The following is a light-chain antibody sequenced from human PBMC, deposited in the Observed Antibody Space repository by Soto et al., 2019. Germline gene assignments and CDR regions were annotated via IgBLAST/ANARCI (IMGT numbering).Light chain of an antibody. CDR3: QQTYRSPLT. CDR2: AAS. CDR1: QSIRVY. V-gene: IGKV1-39*01. J-gene: IGKJ4*01. Sequence: DIQMTQSPSSLPASVGDRVTVTCRASQSIRVYLNWYQHKPGTAPKLLIFAASRLQTGVPLRFSGSGSGTNFTLTISNLHPEDFATYSCQQTYRSPLTFGGGTKVDI.